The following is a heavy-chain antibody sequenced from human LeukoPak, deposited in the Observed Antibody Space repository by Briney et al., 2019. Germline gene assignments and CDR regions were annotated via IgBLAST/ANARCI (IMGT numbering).Heavy chain of an antibody. CDR2: IYHSGST. CDR1: GGSISSGYY. V-gene: IGHV4-38-2*02. D-gene: IGHD6-19*01. J-gene: IGHJ4*02. CDR3: ARLAYSSGCR. Sequence: PSETLSLTCTVSGGSISSGYYWGWIRQPPGKGLEWIGSIYHSGSTYYNPSLKSRVTIPVDTSKNQFSLKLSSVTAADTAVYYCARLAYSSGCRWGQGTLVTVSS.